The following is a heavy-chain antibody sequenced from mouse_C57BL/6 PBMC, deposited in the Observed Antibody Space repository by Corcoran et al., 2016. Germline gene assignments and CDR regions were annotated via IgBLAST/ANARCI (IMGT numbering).Heavy chain of an antibody. CDR3: AREGITTVVALGSYYFDY. J-gene: IGHJ2*01. CDR1: GYAFSSYW. V-gene: IGHV1-80*01. CDR2: IYPGDGDT. D-gene: IGHD1-1*01. Sequence: QVQLQQSGAELVKPGASVKISCKASGYAFSSYWMNWVKQRPGKGLEWIGQIYPGDGDTNYNGKFKGKATLTADKSSSTAYMQLSSLTSEDSAVYFCAREGITTVVALGSYYFDYWGQGTTLTVSS.